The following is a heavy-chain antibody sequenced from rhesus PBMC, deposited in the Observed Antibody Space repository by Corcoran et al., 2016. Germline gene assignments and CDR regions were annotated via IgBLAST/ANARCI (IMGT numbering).Heavy chain of an antibody. V-gene: IGHV4-173*01. D-gene: IGHD6-37*01. J-gene: IGHJ4*01. CDR2: IPGRGGRT. CDR1: GGSINSNY. Sequence: QLQLQESGPGLVKPSETLSLTCAVSGGSINSNYWNWIRQSPGKGLEWIGRIPGRGGRTDYNPSLKSRVTISTDTSKNQFSLKLSSVTAADTAVYYCARDLGGIAVAGSFDYWGQGVLVTVSS. CDR3: ARDLGGIAVAGSFDY.